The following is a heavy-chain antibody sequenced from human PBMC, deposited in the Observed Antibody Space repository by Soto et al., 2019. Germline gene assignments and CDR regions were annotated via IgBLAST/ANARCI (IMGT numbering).Heavy chain of an antibody. CDR2: INSHGDST. CDR3: ARRDGYNFDY. J-gene: IGHJ4*02. D-gene: IGHD5-12*01. V-gene: IGHV3-64*01. CDR1: GFILSNYA. Sequence: GGSLRLSCAASGFILSNYAMHWVRQAPGKGLEYVSAINSHGDSTYYANSVKGRFTISRDNSKNTLYLQMGSLRTEDMAVYYCARRDGYNFDYWGQGTLVTVSS.